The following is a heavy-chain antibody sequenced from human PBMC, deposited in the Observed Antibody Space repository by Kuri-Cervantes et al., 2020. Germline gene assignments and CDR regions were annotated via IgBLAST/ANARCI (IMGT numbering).Heavy chain of an antibody. CDR1: GDSVSSNSAA. J-gene: IGHJ5*02. V-gene: IGHV6-1*01. D-gene: IGHD3-10*01. Sequence: SETLSLTCAISGDSVSSNSAAWNWIRQSPSRGLEWLGRTYYRSKWYNDYAVSVKSRVTINPDTSKNQFSLQLNSVTPEDTAVYYCATSITMVRGVVDWFDPWGQGTLVTVSS. CDR2: TYYRSKWYN. CDR3: ATSITMVRGVVDWFDP.